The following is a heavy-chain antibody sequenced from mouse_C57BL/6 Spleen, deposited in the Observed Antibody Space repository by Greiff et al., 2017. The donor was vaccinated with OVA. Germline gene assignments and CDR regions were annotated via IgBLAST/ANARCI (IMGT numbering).Heavy chain of an antibody. J-gene: IGHJ2*01. Sequence: QVQLQQSGPELVKPGASVKISCKASGYAFSSSWMNWVKQRPGKGLEWIGRIYPGDGDTNYNGKFKGKATLTADKSSSTAYMQLSSLTSEDSAVYFCAREPHFDYWGQGTTLTVSS. CDR3: AREPHFDY. CDR1: GYAFSSSW. CDR2: IYPGDGDT. V-gene: IGHV1-82*01.